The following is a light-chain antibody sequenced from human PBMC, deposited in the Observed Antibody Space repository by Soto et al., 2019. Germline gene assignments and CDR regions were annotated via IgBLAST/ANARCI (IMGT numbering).Light chain of an antibody. V-gene: IGLV2-14*01. CDR3: SSYILSTTHYV. Sequence: QSVLTQPASVSGSPGQSITISCTGTSSDVGGYEYVSWFRQHPGKAPKVLIYEVYKRPSGVSHRFSGSKSGNTASLTISGLQAEDEADYYCSSYILSTTHYVFGTGTKLTVL. J-gene: IGLJ1*01. CDR1: SSDVGGYEY. CDR2: EVY.